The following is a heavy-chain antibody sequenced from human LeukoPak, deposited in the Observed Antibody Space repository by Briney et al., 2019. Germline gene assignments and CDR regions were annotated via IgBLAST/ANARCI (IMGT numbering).Heavy chain of an antibody. J-gene: IGHJ4*02. D-gene: IGHD1-26*01. Sequence: SETLSLTCAVYGGSFSGYYWSWIRQPPGKGLEWIGEINHSGSTNYNPSLKSRVTISVDTSKNQFSLKLSSVTAADTAVYYCARIPRIVGAILGHYFDYWGQGTLVTVSS. CDR1: GGSFSGYY. CDR3: ARIPRIVGAILGHYFDY. V-gene: IGHV4-34*01. CDR2: INHSGST.